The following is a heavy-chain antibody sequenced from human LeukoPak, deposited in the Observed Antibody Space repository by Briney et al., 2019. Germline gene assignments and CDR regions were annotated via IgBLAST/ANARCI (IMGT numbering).Heavy chain of an antibody. V-gene: IGHV4-34*01. Sequence: SETLSLTCAVYGGSFSGYYWSWIRQPPGKGLEWIGEINHSGSTNYNPSLKSRVTISVDTSKNQFSLKLSSVTAADTAVYYCARHPGSWYYYYMDVWGKGTTVTVSS. CDR3: ARHPGSWYYYYMDV. J-gene: IGHJ6*03. D-gene: IGHD6-6*01. CDR1: GGSFSGYY. CDR2: INHSGST.